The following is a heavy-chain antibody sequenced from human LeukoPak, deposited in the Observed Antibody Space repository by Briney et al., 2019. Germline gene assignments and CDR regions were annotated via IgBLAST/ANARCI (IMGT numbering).Heavy chain of an antibody. CDR3: ARRIAAADPSDY. CDR2: IYPGDSDT. J-gene: IGHJ4*02. Sequence: GETLKITCQGSGYRFTSSWIGWVRQMPGKGLEWMGIIYPGDSDTRYSPSFQGQVTISADQSISTAYLQWSSLKASDTAMYYCARRIAAADPSDYWGQGTLVTVSS. V-gene: IGHV5-51*01. D-gene: IGHD6-13*01. CDR1: GYRFTSSW.